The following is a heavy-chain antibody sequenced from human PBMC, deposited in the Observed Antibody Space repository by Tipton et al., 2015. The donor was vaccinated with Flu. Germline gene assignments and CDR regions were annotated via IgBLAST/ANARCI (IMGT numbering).Heavy chain of an antibody. V-gene: IGHV3-53*01. Sequence: SLRLSCAASGFTVSSNYMSWVRQAPGKGLEWVSVIYSDGSTYYIDSVKGRFTISRDNSKNMLSLEMNSLRAGDTAVYYCARGQGANPWGQGTLVTVSS. CDR3: ARGQGANP. J-gene: IGHJ5*02. CDR2: IYSDGST. CDR1: GFTVSSNY.